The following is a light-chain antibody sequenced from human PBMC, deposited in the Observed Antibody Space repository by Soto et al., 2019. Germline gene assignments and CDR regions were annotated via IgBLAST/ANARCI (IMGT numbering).Light chain of an antibody. CDR2: SNN. V-gene: IGLV1-44*01. Sequence: QSVLTQPPSASGTPGQRVTISCSGSSSNIGSNTVNWYQQLPGTAPKLLIYSNNQRPSGVPDRFSGSKSGSSASLAISGLQSEDEAAYYCAAWDDSLNGYVSGTGTKVTVL. CDR1: SSNIGSNT. J-gene: IGLJ1*01. CDR3: AAWDDSLNGYV.